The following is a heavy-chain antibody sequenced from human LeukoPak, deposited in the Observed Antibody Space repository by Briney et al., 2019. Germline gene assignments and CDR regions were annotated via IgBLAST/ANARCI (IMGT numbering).Heavy chain of an antibody. CDR2: IIPIFGTA. V-gene: IGHV1-69*01. Sequence: SVKVSCKASGGTFSSYAISWVRQAPGQGLEWMGGIIPIFGTANYAQKFQGRVTITADESTGTTYMELSSLRSEDTAVYYCARNGYSYGRFDYWGQGTLVTVSS. CDR1: GGTFSSYA. CDR3: ARNGYSYGRFDY. J-gene: IGHJ4*02. D-gene: IGHD5-18*01.